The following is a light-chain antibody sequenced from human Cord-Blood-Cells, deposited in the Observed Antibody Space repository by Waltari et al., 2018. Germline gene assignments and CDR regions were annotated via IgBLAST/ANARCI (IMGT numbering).Light chain of an antibody. J-gene: IGKJ4*01. Sequence: LLTQSPGTLSLSPGERASLSCRASQSVSSSYLAWYQQRPGQAPRLLIYGASSRATGIPDRFSGSGSGTDFTLTISRLEPEDFAVYYCQQYGSSPLTFGGGTKVEIK. V-gene: IGKV3-20*01. CDR1: QSVSSSY. CDR2: GAS. CDR3: QQYGSSPLT.